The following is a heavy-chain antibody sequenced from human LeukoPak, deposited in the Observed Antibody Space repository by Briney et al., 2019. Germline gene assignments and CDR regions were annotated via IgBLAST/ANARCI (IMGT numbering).Heavy chain of an antibody. D-gene: IGHD2-8*01. V-gene: IGHV1-18*01. Sequence: GASVKFSCKASGYTFPSSGFSWVRQAPGQGLEWMGWISVYNHNTHYAQNFQGRVTVTTDTSTSTAYMELRSLRSDDTAVYYCARTNLDCKNGVCYDYWGQGTLVTVSS. J-gene: IGHJ4*02. CDR2: ISVYNHNT. CDR1: GYTFPSSG. CDR3: ARTNLDCKNGVCYDY.